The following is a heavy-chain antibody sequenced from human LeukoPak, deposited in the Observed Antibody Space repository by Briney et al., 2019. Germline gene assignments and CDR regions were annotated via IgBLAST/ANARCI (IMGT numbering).Heavy chain of an antibody. CDR3: ATAPYYYDSSGYLRPLGY. CDR1: GYTFTGYY. Sequence: ASVKVSCKASGYTFTGYYMHWVRQAPGQGLEWMGWINPNSGGTNYAQKFQGRVTMTRDTSISTAYMELSRLRSDDTAVYYCATAPYYYDSSGYLRPLGYWGQGTLVTVSS. J-gene: IGHJ4*02. CDR2: INPNSGGT. D-gene: IGHD3-22*01. V-gene: IGHV1-2*02.